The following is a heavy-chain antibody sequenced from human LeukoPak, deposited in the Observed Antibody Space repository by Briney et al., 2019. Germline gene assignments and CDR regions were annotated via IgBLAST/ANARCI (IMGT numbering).Heavy chain of an antibody. CDR1: GASISSYY. CDR2: RHYRGTT. D-gene: IGHD3-22*01. CDR3: ARVGSKYYYDSSGYYPGYFDY. V-gene: IGHV4-59*01. Sequence: SETLSLTCTVSGASISSYYWSWIRQPPGKGLEWIASRHYRGTTNYNPSLESRVTISVDTSRKQFSLKLSSVTAADTAVYYCARVGSKYYYDSSGYYPGYFDYWGQGTLVTVSS. J-gene: IGHJ4*02.